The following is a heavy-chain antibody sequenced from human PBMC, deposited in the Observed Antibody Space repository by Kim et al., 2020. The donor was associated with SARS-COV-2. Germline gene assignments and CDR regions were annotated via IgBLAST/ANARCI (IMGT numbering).Heavy chain of an antibody. D-gene: IGHD3-3*02. CDR3: ARDTGIFYYYGMDV. CDR1: GFTVSSNY. J-gene: IGHJ6*02. V-gene: IGHV3-66*02. CDR2: IYSGGST. Sequence: GGSLRLSCAASGFTVSSNYMSWVRQAPGKGLEWVSVIYSGGSTYYADSVKGRFTISRDNSKNTLYLQMNSLRAEDTAVYYCARDTGIFYYYGMDVWGQGTTVTVSS.